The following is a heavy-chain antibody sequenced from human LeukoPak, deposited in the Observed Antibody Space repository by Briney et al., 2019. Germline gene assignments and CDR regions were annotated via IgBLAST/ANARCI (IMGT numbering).Heavy chain of an antibody. D-gene: IGHD5-12*01. CDR1: GFTFSSYA. CDR2: ISYDGSNK. V-gene: IGHV3-30*04. J-gene: IGHJ4*02. CDR3: AREQAFYSGYDY. Sequence: QPGRSLRLSCAASGFTFSSYAMHWVRQAPGKGLEWVAVISYDGSNKYYADSVKGRFTISRDNSKSTLYLQMNSLRAEDTAVYYCAREQAFYSGYDYWGQGTLVTVSS.